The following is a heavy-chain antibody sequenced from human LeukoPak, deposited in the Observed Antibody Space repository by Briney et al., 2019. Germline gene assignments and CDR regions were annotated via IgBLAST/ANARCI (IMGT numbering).Heavy chain of an antibody. J-gene: IGHJ4*02. CDR3: ARRTTYSNSCFDY. D-gene: IGHD6-13*01. Sequence: SETLSPTCTVSGGSISSYYWSWIRQPPGKGLEWIGYMCYSGRTNSNPSLKRRVTISVDTSKNQFSLKLSSVTAADTAVYYCARRTTYSNSCFDYWGQGTLVTVSS. CDR2: MCYSGRT. V-gene: IGHV4-59*08. CDR1: GGSISSYY.